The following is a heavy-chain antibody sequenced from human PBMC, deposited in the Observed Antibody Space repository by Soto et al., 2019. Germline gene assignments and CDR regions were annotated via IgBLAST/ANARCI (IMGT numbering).Heavy chain of an antibody. CDR3: ARVGDCSSGSCFDY. CDR1: GGSISSGGYY. V-gene: IGHV4-31*03. D-gene: IGHD2-15*01. J-gene: IGHJ4*02. Sequence: SETLSLTCTVSGGSISSGGYYWSWIRQHPGKGLEWIGYIYYSGSTYYNPSLKSRVTISVDTSKNQFSLKLSSVTAADTAVYYCARVGDCSSGSCFDYWGQGTLVTVSS. CDR2: IYYSGST.